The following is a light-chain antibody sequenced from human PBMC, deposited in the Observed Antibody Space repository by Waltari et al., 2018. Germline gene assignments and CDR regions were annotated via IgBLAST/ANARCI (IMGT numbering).Light chain of an antibody. CDR2: DVS. Sequence: QSALTQPASVSGSPGQSITISCTGTSSDIGRYNYVPWYQQHSGKAPKLLIYDVSNRPSGVSYRFSGSRSGNMASLTISGLQADDEADYFCSSWTGTSTLVLFGGGTRLTVL. CDR3: SSWTGTSTLVL. J-gene: IGLJ2*01. CDR1: SSDIGRYNY. V-gene: IGLV2-14*03.